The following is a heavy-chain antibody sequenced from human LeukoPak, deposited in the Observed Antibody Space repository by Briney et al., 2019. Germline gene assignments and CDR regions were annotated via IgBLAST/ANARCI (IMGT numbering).Heavy chain of an antibody. Sequence: PGGSLRLSCAASGFTFSSYAMSWVRQAPGRGLEWVSAISGSGGSTYYADSVKGRFTISRDNSKNTLYLQMNSLRAEDTAVYYCAKDQGIAAAGNWFDPWGQGTLVTVSS. CDR2: ISGSGGST. D-gene: IGHD6-13*01. CDR3: AKDQGIAAAGNWFDP. V-gene: IGHV3-23*01. J-gene: IGHJ5*02. CDR1: GFTFSSYA.